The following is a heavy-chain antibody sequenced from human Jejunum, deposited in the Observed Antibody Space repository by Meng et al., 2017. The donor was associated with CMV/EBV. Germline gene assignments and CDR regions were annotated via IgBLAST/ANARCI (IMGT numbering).Heavy chain of an antibody. CDR3: ARANIGSDWALYGGERFYFHGMDV. D-gene: IGHD2/OR15-2a*01. V-gene: IGHV3-53*01. Sequence: RWARPAPGKGLVWFSIIYSDGTTYFADSVKGRFTISRDKSKTTLDLQMNSLRAEDMAVYYCARANIGSDWALYGGERFYFHGMDVWGQGTTVTVSS. CDR2: IYSDGTT. J-gene: IGHJ6*01.